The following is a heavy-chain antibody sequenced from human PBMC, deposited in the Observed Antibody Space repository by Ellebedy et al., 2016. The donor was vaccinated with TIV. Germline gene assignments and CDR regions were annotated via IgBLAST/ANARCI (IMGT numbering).Heavy chain of an antibody. V-gene: IGHV3-11*01. CDR3: ARDQVYDSSGNHHWYFDL. CDR2: ISSSASTI. CDR1: GFTFSDHY. Sequence: GESLKISXAASGFTFSDHYMSWIRQAPGKGLEWVSYISSSASTINYADSVKGRFTISRDNAKNSLYLQMNSLRVEDTAVYYCARDQVYDSSGNHHWYFDLWGRGTLVTVSS. J-gene: IGHJ2*01. D-gene: IGHD3-22*01.